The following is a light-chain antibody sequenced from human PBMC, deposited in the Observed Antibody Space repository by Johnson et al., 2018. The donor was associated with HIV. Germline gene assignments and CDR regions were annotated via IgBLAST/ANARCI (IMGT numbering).Light chain of an antibody. V-gene: IGLV1-51*01. CDR3: GTWDSSLTSYV. Sequence: QSVLTQPPSVSAAPGQKVTISCSGSNSNIGNNYVSWYQQVPGTAPKLLIYDNNKRPSGIPDRFSGSKSGPSATLGITGLQTGDEADYYCGTWDSSLTSYVFGAGTKVTVL. CDR1: NSNIGNNY. CDR2: DNN. J-gene: IGLJ1*01.